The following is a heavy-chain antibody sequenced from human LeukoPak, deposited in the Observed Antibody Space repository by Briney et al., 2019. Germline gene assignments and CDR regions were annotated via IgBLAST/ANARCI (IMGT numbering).Heavy chain of an antibody. D-gene: IGHD2-8*01. CDR3: VLAPNSNWFDF. CDR2: IHYSGNS. Sequence: PSETLSLTCSVSGDSFSDFYWNWIRQSPGTGLEWIGNIHYSGNSNYNPSLKSRVSMSINTSRNQFFLKLSSVTAAGTAVYYCVLAPNSNWFDFWGQGTQVTVSS. V-gene: IGHV4-59*08. J-gene: IGHJ5*01. CDR1: GDSFSDFY.